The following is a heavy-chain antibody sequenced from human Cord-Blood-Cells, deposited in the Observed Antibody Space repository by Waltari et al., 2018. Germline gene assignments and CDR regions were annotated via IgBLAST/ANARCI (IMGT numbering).Heavy chain of an antibody. V-gene: IGHV4-38-2*02. D-gene: IGHD6-6*01. CDR1: GYSISSGYY. CDR2: IYHSGST. J-gene: IGHJ3*02. CDR3: ARDDSSSYAFDI. Sequence: QVQLQESGPGLVKPSETLSLTCTVSGYSISSGYYWGWIRQPPGKGLEWIGSIYHSGSTYYNPSLKSRVTISVDTSKNQFSLKLSSVTAADTAVYYYARDDSSSYAFDIWGQGTMVTVSS.